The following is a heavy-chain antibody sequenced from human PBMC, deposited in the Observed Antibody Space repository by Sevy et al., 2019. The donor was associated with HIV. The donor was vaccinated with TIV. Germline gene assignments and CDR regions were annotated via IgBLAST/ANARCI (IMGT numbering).Heavy chain of an antibody. CDR2: INPNSGGT. CDR1: GYTFTGYY. V-gene: IGHV1-2*06. Sequence: ASVKVSCKASGYTFTGYYMHWVRQAPGQGLEWMGRINPNSGGTNYAQKFQGRVTMTRDTSISTANMELSRLRSDDTAVYYCARVKAARPDYYYYYGMDVWGQGTTVTVSS. CDR3: ARVKAARPDYYYYYGMDV. D-gene: IGHD6-6*01. J-gene: IGHJ6*02.